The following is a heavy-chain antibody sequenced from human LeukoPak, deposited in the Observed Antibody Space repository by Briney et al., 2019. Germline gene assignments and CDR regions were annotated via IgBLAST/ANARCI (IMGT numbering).Heavy chain of an antibody. CDR1: GFTFSSYA. V-gene: IGHV3-23*01. D-gene: IGHD2-2*02. Sequence: PGASLRLSCAASGFTFSSYAMSWVRQAPGKGGEGVSAISGSGGSTYYEDSVKGGFTISRDNSKNTLYLQMNSLRAEDTAVYYCAKDFVVVPAAIWASYYYYYGMDVWGQGTTVTVSS. CDR2: ISGSGGST. J-gene: IGHJ6*02. CDR3: AKDFVVVPAAIWASYYYYYGMDV.